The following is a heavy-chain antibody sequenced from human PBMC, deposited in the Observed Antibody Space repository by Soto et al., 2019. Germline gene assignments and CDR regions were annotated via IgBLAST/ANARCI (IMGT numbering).Heavy chain of an antibody. Sequence: GSLRLSCAASGFTFSSYAMSWVRQAPGKGLEWVSAISGSGGSTYYADSVKGRFTISRDNSKNTLYLQMNSLRAEDTAVYYCETGGFTIPAPLGYWGQGTLVTVSS. CDR3: ETGGFTIPAPLGY. CDR2: ISGSGGST. V-gene: IGHV3-23*01. J-gene: IGHJ4*02. CDR1: GFTFSSYA. D-gene: IGHD3-3*01.